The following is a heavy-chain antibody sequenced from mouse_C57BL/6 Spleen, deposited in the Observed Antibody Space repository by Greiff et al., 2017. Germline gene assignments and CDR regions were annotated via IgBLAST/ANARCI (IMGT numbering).Heavy chain of an antibody. D-gene: IGHD1-1*01. Sequence: QVQLQQPGAELVKPGASVKLSCKASGYTFTSYWMQWVKRRPGQGLEWIGEIDPSDSYTNYNQKFKGKATLTVDTSSSTAYMRLSSLTSEDSAVYYCGIYCYGSSLYFDYWGQGTTLTVSS. CDR3: GIYCYGSSLYFDY. CDR1: GYTFTSYW. CDR2: IDPSDSYT. J-gene: IGHJ2*01. V-gene: IGHV1-50*01.